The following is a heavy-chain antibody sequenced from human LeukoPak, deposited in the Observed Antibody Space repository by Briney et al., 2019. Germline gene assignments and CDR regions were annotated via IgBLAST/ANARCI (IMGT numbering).Heavy chain of an antibody. CDR3: ARGHSSDFDY. CDR2: ISSSSSYI. CDR1: GFTFSSYS. J-gene: IGHJ4*02. Sequence: PGGSLRLSCAASGFTFSSYSMNWVRQPPGKGLEWVSSISSSSSYIYYADSVKGRFTISRDNAKNSLYLQMNSLRAEDTAVYYCARGHSSDFDYWGQGTLVTVSS. D-gene: IGHD6-19*01. V-gene: IGHV3-21*01.